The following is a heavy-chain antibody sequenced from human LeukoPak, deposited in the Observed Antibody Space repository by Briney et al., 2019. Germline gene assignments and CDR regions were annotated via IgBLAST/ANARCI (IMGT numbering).Heavy chain of an antibody. CDR3: ARDSDCSSTSCYYWFDP. J-gene: IGHJ5*02. V-gene: IGHV1-18*01. CDR2: ISAYNGNT. CDR1: GYTFTSYG. D-gene: IGHD2-2*01. Sequence: GASVKVSCKASGYTFTSYGISWMRQAPGQGLEWMGWISAYNGNTNYAQKLQGRVTMTTDTSTSTAYMELRSLRSDDTAVYYCARDSDCSSTSCYYWFDPWGQGTLVTVSS.